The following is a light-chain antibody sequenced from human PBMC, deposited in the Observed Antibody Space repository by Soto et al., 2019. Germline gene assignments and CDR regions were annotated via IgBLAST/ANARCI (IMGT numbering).Light chain of an antibody. CDR1: QSVRSN. CDR2: GAS. CDR3: HQYNNWSSFT. J-gene: IGKJ3*01. V-gene: IGKV3-15*01. Sequence: EIVMTQSPATLSVSPGERAILSCRVSQSVRSNLAWYQQKPGQAPRLLIYGASTRATGIPARFGGSGSGTEFPLTITRLQSEDFAVYSCHQYNNWSSFTFGPGTKVDI.